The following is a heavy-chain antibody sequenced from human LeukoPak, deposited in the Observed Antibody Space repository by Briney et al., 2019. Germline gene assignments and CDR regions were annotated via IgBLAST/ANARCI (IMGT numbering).Heavy chain of an antibody. CDR3: AKETKTRGGPIDY. V-gene: IGHV3-23*01. CDR1: GFTLSSYA. Sequence: GGSLRLSCAASGFTLSSYAMSWVRQAPGMGLEWVSAISASGGSTYYADSVKGRFTISRDNSKNTLFLQMNSLRVEDTAVYYCAKETKTRGGPIDYWGQGTLVTVSS. J-gene: IGHJ4*02. CDR2: ISASGGST. D-gene: IGHD2-2*01.